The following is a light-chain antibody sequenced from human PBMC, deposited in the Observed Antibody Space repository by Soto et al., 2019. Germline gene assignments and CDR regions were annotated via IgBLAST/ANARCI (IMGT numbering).Light chain of an antibody. CDR3: QQYGSSPLT. V-gene: IGKV3-20*01. CDR2: GSS. J-gene: IGKJ4*01. Sequence: ENVLSQSPGTLSLSPGESATLSCRASQSVGSGYLAWYQQRPGQAPRLLIYGSSNRATGISDRFSGSGSGTDFTLTISRLEPEDFAVYYCQQYGSSPLTFGGGTKVEIK. CDR1: QSVGSGY.